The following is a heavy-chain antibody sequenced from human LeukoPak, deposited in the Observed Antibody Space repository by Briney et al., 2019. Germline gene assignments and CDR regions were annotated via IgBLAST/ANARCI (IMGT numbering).Heavy chain of an antibody. Sequence: SETLSLTCAVSGGSISSGGYSWSWIRQPPGKGLEWIGYIYHSGSTYYNPSLKSRVTISVDRSKNQFSLKLSSVTAADTAVYYCARGDSGSLVYWGQGTLVTVSS. CDR1: GGSISSGGYS. CDR2: IYHSGST. V-gene: IGHV4-30-2*01. CDR3: ARGDSGSLVY. J-gene: IGHJ4*02. D-gene: IGHD6-13*01.